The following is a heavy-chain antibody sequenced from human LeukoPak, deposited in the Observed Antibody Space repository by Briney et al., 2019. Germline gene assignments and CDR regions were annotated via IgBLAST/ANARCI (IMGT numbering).Heavy chain of an antibody. CDR3: AREYYDSSGYWVDY. V-gene: IGHV4-61*02. CDR1: GDSISSGDYY. CDR2: ISSSGST. Sequence: SETLSLTCTVSGDSISSGDYYWSWIRQPAGKGLEWIGRISSSGSTNYNPSLKSRVTISVDTSKNQFSLKLSSVTAADTAVYYCAREYYDSSGYWVDYWGQGTLVTVSS. D-gene: IGHD3-22*01. J-gene: IGHJ4*02.